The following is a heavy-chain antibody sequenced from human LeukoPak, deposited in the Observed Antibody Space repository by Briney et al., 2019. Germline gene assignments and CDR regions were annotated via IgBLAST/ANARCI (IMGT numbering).Heavy chain of an antibody. CDR1: GFTFSSYA. CDR3: AKARKYKARTYYYDSGGEYYYCYMGV. Sequence: GGSLRLSCAASGFTFSSYAMSWVRQAPGKGLEWVSAISGSGGSTYYADSVKGRFTISRDNSKNTLYLQMNSLRAEDTAVYYCAKARKYKARTYYYDSGGEYYYCYMGVWGKGTTVTVSS. CDR2: ISGSGGST. V-gene: IGHV3-23*01. J-gene: IGHJ6*03. D-gene: IGHD3-22*01.